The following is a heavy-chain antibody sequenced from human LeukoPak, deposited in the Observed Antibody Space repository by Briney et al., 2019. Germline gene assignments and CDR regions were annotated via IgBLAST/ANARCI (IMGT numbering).Heavy chain of an antibody. J-gene: IGHJ6*02. D-gene: IGHD6-13*01. CDR3: AKDSRYSSTWYYYYGLDV. Sequence: PGGSLRLSCAASGFTFSWAWMSWVRQAPGKGLEWVSLIGGDGGTTYYTDSVKGRFTISRDNSKDSLYLQMNSLRTEDTALYYCAKDSRYSSTWYYYYGLDVWGQGTTVTVSS. CDR2: IGGDGGTT. V-gene: IGHV3-43*02. CDR1: GFTFSWAW.